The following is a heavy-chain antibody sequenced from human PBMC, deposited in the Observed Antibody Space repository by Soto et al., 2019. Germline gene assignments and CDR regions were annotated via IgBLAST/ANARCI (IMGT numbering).Heavy chain of an antibody. D-gene: IGHD6-13*01. J-gene: IGHJ4*02. V-gene: IGHV4-34*11. Sequence: SETLSLTCAVYGGSFSGYYWTWIRQPPGTGLEWIGYIYYSGSTNYNPSLKSRVTISVDTSKNQFSLNLSSVTAADTAVYYCARIGAGYSSSWVDYWGQGTLVTVSS. CDR2: IYYSGST. CDR3: ARIGAGYSSSWVDY. CDR1: GGSFSGYY.